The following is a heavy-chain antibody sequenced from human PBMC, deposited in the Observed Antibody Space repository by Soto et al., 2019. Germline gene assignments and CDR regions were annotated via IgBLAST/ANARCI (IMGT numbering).Heavy chain of an antibody. CDR2: IYYNGST. J-gene: IGHJ4*02. CDR3: ARAHGDYSAYFDY. Sequence: QVQLQESGPELVKPSQTLSLTCTVSGGSISSGGYYWSWIRQHPGKGLEWIGYIYYNGSTYYNPSLTGRLTISVDTSKNQLSLKLGSGTAADTAVYYWARAHGDYSAYFDYWGQGTLVTVSS. V-gene: IGHV4-31*03. CDR1: GGSISSGGYY. D-gene: IGHD4-17*01.